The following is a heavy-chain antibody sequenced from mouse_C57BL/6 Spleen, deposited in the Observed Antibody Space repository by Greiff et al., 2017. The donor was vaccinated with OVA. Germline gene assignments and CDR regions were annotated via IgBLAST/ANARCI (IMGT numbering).Heavy chain of an antibody. V-gene: IGHV1-50*01. J-gene: IGHJ2*01. CDR3: ARKKIYYGNYDFDY. D-gene: IGHD2-1*01. CDR1: GYTFTSYW. Sequence: QVQLQQPGAELVKPGASVKLSCKASGYTFTSYWMQWVKQRPGQGLEWIGEIDPSDSYTNYNQKFKGKATLTVDTSSSTAYMQLSSLTSEDSAVYYCARKKIYYGNYDFDYWGQGTTLTVSS. CDR2: IDPSDSYT.